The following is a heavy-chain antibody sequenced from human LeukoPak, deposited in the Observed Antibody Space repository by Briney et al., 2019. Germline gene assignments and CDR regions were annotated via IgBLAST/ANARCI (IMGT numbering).Heavy chain of an antibody. D-gene: IGHD1-1*01. V-gene: IGHV4-59*01. CDR3: AREGTAGTNLNWFDP. Sequence: SETLSLTCTVSGGSISSYYWSWIRQPPGKGLEWIGYISYSGSTNFSPTLKSRVTISVDTSKNQFSLKLSSVTAADTAVYYCAREGTAGTNLNWFDPWGQGTLVTVSS. J-gene: IGHJ5*02. CDR1: GGSISSYY. CDR2: ISYSGST.